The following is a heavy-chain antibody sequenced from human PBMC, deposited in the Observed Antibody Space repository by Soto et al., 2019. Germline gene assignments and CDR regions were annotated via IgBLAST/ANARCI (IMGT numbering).Heavy chain of an antibody. V-gene: IGHV3-23*01. CDR1: GFTFSSSG. Sequence: GGSMRLSCAASGFTFSSSGMRWVRQTAGKGLEWVSAISGSGVSTYYADSVKGRFTISRDNSKNTLYLQMNSLRAEDTAVYYCAKSGEVYYYYYYYMDVWGKGTTVTVSS. J-gene: IGHJ6*03. CDR3: AKSGEVYYYYYYYMDV. D-gene: IGHD3-10*01. CDR2: ISGSGVST.